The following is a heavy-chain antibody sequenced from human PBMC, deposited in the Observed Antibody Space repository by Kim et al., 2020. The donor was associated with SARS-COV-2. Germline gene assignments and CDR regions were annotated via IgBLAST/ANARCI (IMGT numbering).Heavy chain of an antibody. J-gene: IGHJ4*02. CDR3: ARGSTPLYYYGFPPFDY. V-gene: IGHV4-31*03. CDR1: GGSISSGGYY. Sequence: SETLSLTCTVSGGSISSGGYYWSWIRQHPGKGLEWIGYIYYSGSTYYNPSLKSRVTISVDTSKNQFSLKLSSVTAADTAVYYCARGSTPLYYYGFPPFDYWGQGTLVTVSS. CDR2: IYYSGST. D-gene: IGHD3-10*01.